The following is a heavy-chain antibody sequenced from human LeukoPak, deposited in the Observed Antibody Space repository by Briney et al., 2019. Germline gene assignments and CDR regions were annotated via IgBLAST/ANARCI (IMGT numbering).Heavy chain of an antibody. Sequence: ASVKVSCKASGGTFSSYAISWVRQAPGQGLEWMGGVIPIFGTANYAQKFQGRVTITADESTSTAYMELSSLRSEDTAVYYCARDSVGDGYKPIYFDYWGQGTLVTVSS. J-gene: IGHJ4*02. CDR3: ARDSVGDGYKPIYFDY. CDR2: VIPIFGTA. D-gene: IGHD5-24*01. CDR1: GGTFSSYA. V-gene: IGHV1-69*13.